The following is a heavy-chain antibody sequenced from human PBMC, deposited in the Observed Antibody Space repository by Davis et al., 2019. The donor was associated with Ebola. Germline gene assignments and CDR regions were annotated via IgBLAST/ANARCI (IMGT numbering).Heavy chain of an antibody. CDR2: IDPSDSYT. CDR3: ARQYDPLAVAGT. J-gene: IGHJ5*02. CDR1: GYSFTSYW. Sequence: GESLKISCKGSGYSFTSYWISWVRQMPGKGLEWMGRIDPSDSYTNYSPSFQGHVTISADKSISTAYLQWSSLKASDTAMYYCARQYDPLAVAGTWGQGTLVTVSS. V-gene: IGHV5-10-1*01. D-gene: IGHD6-19*01.